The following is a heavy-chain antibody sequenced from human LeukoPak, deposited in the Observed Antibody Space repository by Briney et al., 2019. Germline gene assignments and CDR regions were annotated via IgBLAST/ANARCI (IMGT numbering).Heavy chain of an antibody. D-gene: IGHD2-15*01. CDR1: GFTVSSNY. CDR3: ARRSGFSCSGGSCYSHFDAFDI. Sequence: GGSLRLSCAASGFTVSSNYMSWVRQAPGKGLEWVSVIYSGGSTYYADSVKGRFTISRDNSKNTLYLQMNSLRAEDTAVYYCARRSGFSCSGGSCYSHFDAFDIWGQGTMVTVSS. CDR2: IYSGGST. V-gene: IGHV3-53*01. J-gene: IGHJ3*02.